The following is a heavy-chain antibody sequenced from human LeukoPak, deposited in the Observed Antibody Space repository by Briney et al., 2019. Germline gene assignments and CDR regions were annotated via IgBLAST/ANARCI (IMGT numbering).Heavy chain of an antibody. D-gene: IGHD1-14*01. CDR1: GNSISSGYH. Sequence: SETLSLTCAVSGNSISSGYHCGWIRQPPGKGLECIGTIYHSGSTHYNPSLKSRVTISVDTSKNQFSLKLRSVTAADTAVYYCARDLTGWFDPWGQGTLVTVSS. CDR2: IYHSGST. J-gene: IGHJ5*02. CDR3: ARDLTGWFDP. V-gene: IGHV4-38-2*02.